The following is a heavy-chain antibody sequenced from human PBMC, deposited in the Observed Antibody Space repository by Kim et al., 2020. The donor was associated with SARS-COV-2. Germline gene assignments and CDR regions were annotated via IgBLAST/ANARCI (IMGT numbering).Heavy chain of an antibody. CDR1: GGSISSVGYY. CDR2: IYYSGST. V-gene: IGHV4-31*03. CDR3: ARDRRQQLVLDAFDI. D-gene: IGHD6-13*01. J-gene: IGHJ3*02. Sequence: SETLSLTCTVSGGSISSVGYYWSWIRQHPGKGLEWIGYIYYSGSTYYNPSLKSRVTISVDTSKNQFSLKLSSVTAADTAVYYCARDRRQQLVLDAFDIWGQGTMVTVS.